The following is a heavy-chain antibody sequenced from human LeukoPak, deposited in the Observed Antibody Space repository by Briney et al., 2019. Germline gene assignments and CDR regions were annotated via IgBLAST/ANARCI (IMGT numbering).Heavy chain of an antibody. CDR3: ARGAERFGEFVSQFDY. D-gene: IGHD3-10*01. CDR2: ISGSGGSA. CDR1: GFTFSNFA. J-gene: IGHJ4*02. Sequence: GSLRLSCAASGFTFSNFAMSWVRQAPGKGLEWVSGISGSGGSANYADSVKGRFTLSRDTSKNMVYLQMNSLTVEDTAVYYRARGAERFGEFVSQFDYWGQGTLVTVSS. V-gene: IGHV3-23*01.